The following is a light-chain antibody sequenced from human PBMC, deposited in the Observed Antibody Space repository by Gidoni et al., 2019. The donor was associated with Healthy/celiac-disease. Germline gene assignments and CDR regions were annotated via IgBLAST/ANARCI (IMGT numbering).Light chain of an antibody. J-gene: IGLJ2*01. Sequence: QSALTQPASVSGSPGQSITISCTGTSSDVGSYNLVPWYQQHPGKAPKLLIYEGSKLPSGVSNRFSGSKSGNTASLTISGLQAEDEADYYCCSYAGSSTLVVFGGGTKLTV. V-gene: IGLV2-23*01. CDR3: CSYAGSSTLVV. CDR1: SSDVGSYNL. CDR2: EGS.